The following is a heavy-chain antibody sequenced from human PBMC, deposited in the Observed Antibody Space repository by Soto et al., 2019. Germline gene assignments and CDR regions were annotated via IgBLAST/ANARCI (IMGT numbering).Heavy chain of an antibody. J-gene: IGHJ4*02. CDR2: ISYDGSNK. CDR3: ARDGEVAGTPGFDY. Sequence: QVQLVESGGGVVQPGRSLRLSCAASGFTFSSYAMHWVRQSPGKGLEWVAVISYDGSNKYYADSVKGRFTISRDNSKNTLYLQMNSLRAEDTAVYYCARDGEVAGTPGFDYWGQGTLVTVSS. D-gene: IGHD6-19*01. V-gene: IGHV3-30-3*01. CDR1: GFTFSSYA.